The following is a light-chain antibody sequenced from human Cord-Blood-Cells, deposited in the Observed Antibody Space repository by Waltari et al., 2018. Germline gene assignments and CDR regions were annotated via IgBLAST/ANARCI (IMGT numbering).Light chain of an antibody. CDR1: SSDVGGYTY. J-gene: IGLJ2*01. CDR3: SSYTSSSTVV. Sequence: QPALTQPASVSGSPGQSLTISCTGTSSDVGGYTYVSGYQQPPGKAPKLIIYVVSNRPSGVSNRFSGSKSGNTASLTISGLQAEDEADYYCSSYTSSSTVVFGGGTKLTVL. CDR2: VVS. V-gene: IGLV2-14*01.